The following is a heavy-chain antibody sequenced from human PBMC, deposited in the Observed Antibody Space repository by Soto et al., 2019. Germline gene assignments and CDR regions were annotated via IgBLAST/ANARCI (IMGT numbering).Heavy chain of an antibody. Sequence: EVQLVESGGGLLQPGGSLRLSCAVSGSTFRNDWMHWVRQAPGKGLVWVSHINSDGSSTNYADFVKGRFTIARDNAKNTVYLQMNSLRAEDTAVYYCARDWSYSLDVWGQGTTVTVSS. CDR3: ARDWSYSLDV. V-gene: IGHV3-74*01. J-gene: IGHJ6*02. CDR2: INSDGSST. CDR1: GSTFRNDW.